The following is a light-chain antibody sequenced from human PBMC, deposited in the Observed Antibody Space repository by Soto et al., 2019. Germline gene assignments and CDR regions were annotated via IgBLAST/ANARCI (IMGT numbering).Light chain of an antibody. V-gene: IGLV2-14*03. J-gene: IGLJ1*01. Sequence: QSALTQPASVSGSPGQSITISRGGTSRDVGAYIYVSWYQQYPGKAPKLIIYEVNNRPSGVSGRFSGSKSDTTAYLTISGLQAEDEADYYCSSYSDSDTKIFGTGTKLTVL. CDR3: SSYSDSDTKI. CDR1: SRDVGAYIY. CDR2: EVN.